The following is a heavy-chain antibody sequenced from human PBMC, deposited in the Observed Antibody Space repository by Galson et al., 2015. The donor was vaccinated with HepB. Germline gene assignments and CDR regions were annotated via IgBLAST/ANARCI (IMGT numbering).Heavy chain of an antibody. CDR1: GFTFRNFG. V-gene: IGHV3-33*01. J-gene: IGHJ5*02. CDR3: ARDRGITIMSVADNWFDP. D-gene: IGHD3-10*01. CDR2: IWYDGNSE. Sequence: SLRLSCAASGFTFRNFGMHWVRQAPGKGLEWVALIWYDGNSEYYADSVKGRFTISRDNSKNTLYLQMNSLRAEDTAVYFCARDRGITIMSVADNWFDPWGQGTLVTVSS.